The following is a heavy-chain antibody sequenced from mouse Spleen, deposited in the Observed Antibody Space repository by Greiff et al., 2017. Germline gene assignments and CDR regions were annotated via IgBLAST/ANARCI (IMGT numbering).Heavy chain of an antibody. CDR2: IHPNSGST. V-gene: IGHV1-64*01. D-gene: IGHD1-1*01. CDR1: GYTFTSYW. CDR3: ARWYYDGSPVYFDY. J-gene: IGHJ2*01. Sequence: QVQLQQPGAELVKPGASVKLSCKASGYTFTSYWMHWVKQRPGQGLEWIGMIHPNSGSTNYNEKFKSKATLTVDKSSSTAYMQLSSLTSEDSAVYYCARWYYDGSPVYFDYWGQGTTLTVSS.